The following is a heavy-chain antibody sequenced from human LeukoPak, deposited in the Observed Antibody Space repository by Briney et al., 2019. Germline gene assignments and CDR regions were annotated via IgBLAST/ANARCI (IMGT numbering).Heavy chain of an antibody. CDR1: GFTFSSYA. Sequence: PGGSLRLSCAASGFTFSSYAMSWVRQAPGKGLEWVSAISGSGGSTYYADSVKGRFTISRDNSKNTLYLQMNSLRAEDTALYYCAKVGYSSSWEGAFDIWGQGTMVTVSS. J-gene: IGHJ3*02. V-gene: IGHV3-23*01. D-gene: IGHD6-13*01. CDR2: ISGSGGST. CDR3: AKVGYSSSWEGAFDI.